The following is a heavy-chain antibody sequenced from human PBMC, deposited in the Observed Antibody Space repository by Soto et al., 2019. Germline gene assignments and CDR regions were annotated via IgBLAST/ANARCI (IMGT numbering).Heavy chain of an antibody. D-gene: IGHD3-10*01. CDR1: GFTFSSYA. CDR3: AKEGGHGDYYGSGSYAQFDY. V-gene: IGHV3-23*01. J-gene: IGHJ4*02. Sequence: GGSLRLSCAASGFTFSSYAMSWVRQATGKGLEWVSAISGSGGSTYYADSVKGRFTISRDNSKNTLYLQMNSLRAEATAVYYCAKEGGHGDYYGSGSYAQFDYWGQGTLVTVSS. CDR2: ISGSGGST.